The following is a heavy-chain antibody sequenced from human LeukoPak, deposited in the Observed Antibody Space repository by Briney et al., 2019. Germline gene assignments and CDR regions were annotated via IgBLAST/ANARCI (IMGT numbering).Heavy chain of an antibody. V-gene: IGHV1-18*04. J-gene: IGHJ6*03. CDR3: ARVRIALWFGESYYMDV. CDR1: GYTFTGYY. Sequence: ASVKVSCKASGYTFTGYYIHWVRQAPGQGLEWMGWISAYNGNTDYAQKLQGRVTMTTDTSTSTAYMELRSLRSDDTAVYYCARVRIALWFGESYYMDVWGKGTTVTVSS. CDR2: ISAYNGNT. D-gene: IGHD3-10*01.